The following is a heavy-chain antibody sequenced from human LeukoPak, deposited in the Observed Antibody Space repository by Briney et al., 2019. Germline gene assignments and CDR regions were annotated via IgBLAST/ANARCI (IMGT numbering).Heavy chain of an antibody. Sequence: SETLSLTCTVSGGSISSCYWSWIRQAPGKGLEWIGYIYYSGSTNYNPSLKSRVTISVDTSKNQFSLKMSSVTAADTAVYYCARGDFCSKSNCYLRSMDVWGKGTTVTVSS. J-gene: IGHJ6*03. CDR2: IYYSGST. CDR1: GGSISSCY. V-gene: IGHV4-59*01. D-gene: IGHD3-3*01. CDR3: ARGDFCSKSNCYLRSMDV.